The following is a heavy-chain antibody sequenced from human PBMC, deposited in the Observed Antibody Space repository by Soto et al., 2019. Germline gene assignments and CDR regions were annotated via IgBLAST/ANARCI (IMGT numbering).Heavy chain of an antibody. CDR1: GFTFSSYG. Sequence: GGSLRLSCAASGFTFSSYGMHWVRQAPGKGLEWVAVISYDGSNKYYADSVKGRFTISRDNSKNTLYLQMNSLRAEDTAVYYCAKDRYFGYCSSTSCSGDYGMDVWGQGTTVTVSS. D-gene: IGHD2-2*03. J-gene: IGHJ6*02. CDR3: AKDRYFGYCSSTSCSGDYGMDV. CDR2: ISYDGSNK. V-gene: IGHV3-30*18.